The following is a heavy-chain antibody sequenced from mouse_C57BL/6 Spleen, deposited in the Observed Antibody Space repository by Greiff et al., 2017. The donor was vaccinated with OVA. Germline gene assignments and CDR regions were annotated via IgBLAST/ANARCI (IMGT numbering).Heavy chain of an antibody. CDR1: GYTFTSYW. CDR3: ARWGTTVVATDFDY. D-gene: IGHD1-1*01. CDR2: IYPGSGST. V-gene: IGHV1-55*01. J-gene: IGHJ2*01. Sequence: VKLQQPGAELVKPGASVKMSCKASGYTFTSYWITWVKQRPGQGLEWIGDIYPGSGSTNYNEKFKSKATLTVDTSSSTAYMQLSSLTSEDSAVYYCARWGTTVVATDFDYWGQGTTLTVSS.